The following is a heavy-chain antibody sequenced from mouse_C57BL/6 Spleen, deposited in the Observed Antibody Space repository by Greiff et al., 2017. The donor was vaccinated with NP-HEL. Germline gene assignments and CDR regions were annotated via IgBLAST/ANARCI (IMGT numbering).Heavy chain of an antibody. CDR3: AGGYSNYFDY. V-gene: IGHV1-82*01. Sequence: QVQLQQSGPELVKPGASVKISCKASGYAFSSSWMNWVKQRPGKGLEWIGRIYPGDGDTNYNGKFKGKATLTADKSSSTAYMQLSSLTSEDSAVYFCAGGYSNYFDYWGQGTTLTVSS. CDR1: GYAFSSSW. CDR2: IYPGDGDT. D-gene: IGHD2-5*01. J-gene: IGHJ2*01.